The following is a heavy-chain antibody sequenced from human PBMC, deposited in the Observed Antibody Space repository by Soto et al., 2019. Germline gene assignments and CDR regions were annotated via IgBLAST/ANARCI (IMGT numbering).Heavy chain of an antibody. J-gene: IGHJ4*02. CDR1: GFTFSSYA. CDR2: ISAGAVAT. D-gene: IGHD3-22*01. V-gene: IGHV3-23*01. Sequence: PGGSLRLSCAASGFTFSSYAVSWVRQAPGKGLEWVSAISAGAVATNYADSVKDRFTISRDNSKNTLYLQMNSLRAEDTAVYYCAKGRESSGSYRPFDYWGQGALVTVSS. CDR3: AKGRESSGSYRPFDY.